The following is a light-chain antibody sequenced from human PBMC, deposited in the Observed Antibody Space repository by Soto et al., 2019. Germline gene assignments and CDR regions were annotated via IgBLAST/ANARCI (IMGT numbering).Light chain of an antibody. CDR2: DAS. V-gene: IGKV1-33*01. Sequence: DIQMTQSPSSLSASVGDRVTMTCQASQDITTYLHWYQQKSGKAPQLLIYDASNLEAGVPSRFSGTCSRTDFSLPISSLQPEDFAIYDCQQSDNLPFTFGGGTRVDVK. CDR1: QDITTY. J-gene: IGKJ4*01. CDR3: QQSDNLPFT.